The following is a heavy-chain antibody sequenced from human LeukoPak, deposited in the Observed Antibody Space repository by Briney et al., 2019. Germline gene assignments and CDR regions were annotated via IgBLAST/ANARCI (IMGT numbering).Heavy chain of an antibody. CDR1: GFTFSSYG. Sequence: GGSLRLSCAASGFTFSSYGMHWVRQAPGKGLEWVAVISYDGSNKYYADSVKGRFTISRDNSKNTLYLQMNSLRAEDTAVYYCAKPRSLGELSLSYYYYYYGMDVWGQGTTVTVSS. D-gene: IGHD3-16*02. J-gene: IGHJ6*02. V-gene: IGHV3-30*18. CDR2: ISYDGSNK. CDR3: AKPRSLGELSLSYYYYYYGMDV.